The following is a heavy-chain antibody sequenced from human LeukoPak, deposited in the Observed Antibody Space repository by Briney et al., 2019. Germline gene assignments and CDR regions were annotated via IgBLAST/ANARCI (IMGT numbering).Heavy chain of an antibody. J-gene: IGHJ4*02. CDR1: GFTFSSQA. Sequence: GGSLRLSCAASGFTFSSQALSWVRQAPGKGLEWVSSLSGSGYNTYYADSVKGRFTISRDNSKNTVYLQMNSLRAEDTAVYYCAKDPYGTWYFDYWGQGTLVTVSS. CDR3: AKDPYGTWYFDY. D-gene: IGHD4-17*01. CDR2: LSGSGYNT. V-gene: IGHV3-23*01.